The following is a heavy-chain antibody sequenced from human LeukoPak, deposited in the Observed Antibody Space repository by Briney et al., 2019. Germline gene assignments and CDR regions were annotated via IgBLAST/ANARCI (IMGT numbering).Heavy chain of an antibody. CDR2: IRSNAYGGTT. CDR1: GFTFGDYA. J-gene: IGHJ4*02. D-gene: IGHD6-19*01. CDR3: TRDRLPEQWLAFDY. Sequence: GGSLRLSCTASGFTFGDYAMSWFRQAPGKGLEWVGFIRSNAYGGTTEYAASVKGRFTISRDDSKSIAYLQMNSLKTEDTAVYYCTRDRLPEQWLAFDYWGQGTLVTVSS. V-gene: IGHV3-49*03.